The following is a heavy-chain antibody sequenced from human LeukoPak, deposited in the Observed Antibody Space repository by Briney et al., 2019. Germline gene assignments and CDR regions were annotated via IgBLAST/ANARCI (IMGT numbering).Heavy chain of an antibody. J-gene: IGHJ4*02. CDR3: ARVHSRSADSHSDY. CDR1: GGSIGSSSYY. CDR2: VYYSGST. V-gene: IGHV4-39*07. D-gene: IGHD6-6*01. Sequence: MSSETLSLTCTVSGGSIGSSSYYWGWIRQPPGKGLEWIGSVYYSGSTYYNPSLKSRVTISVDTSKNQFSLNLSSVTAADTAVYYCARVHSRSADSHSDYWGQGTLVTVSS.